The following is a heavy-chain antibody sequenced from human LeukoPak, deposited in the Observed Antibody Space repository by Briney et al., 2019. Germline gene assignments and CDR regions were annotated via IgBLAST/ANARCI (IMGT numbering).Heavy chain of an antibody. CDR3: ANDPPDYRSGDTCYAY. V-gene: IGHV4-39*01. Sequence: SETLSLTCTVSGGSISSSRYYWVWIRQPPGKGLEWIGSIYYSGNTYYNSSLKSRVTISIDTSKNQFSLTLSSVTAADTAVYYCANDPPDYRSGDTCYAYWGQGTLVTVSS. CDR2: IYYSGNT. J-gene: IGHJ4*02. D-gene: IGHD2-15*01. CDR1: GGSISSSRYY.